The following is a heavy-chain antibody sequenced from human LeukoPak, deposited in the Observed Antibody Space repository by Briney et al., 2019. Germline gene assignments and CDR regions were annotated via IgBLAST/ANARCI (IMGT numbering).Heavy chain of an antibody. D-gene: IGHD5-12*01. CDR2: INPNSGGT. CDR1: GYTFTVYY. V-gene: IGHV1-2*06. J-gene: IGHJ4*02. Sequence: ASVKVSCTATGYTFTVYYMHRVRQAPGQGLEWMGRINPNSGGTNYAQKFQGRVTMTRDTSISTAYMELSRLRSDDTAVYYCTRDSGYHYFFDYWGQGTLVTVSS. CDR3: TRDSGYHYFFDY.